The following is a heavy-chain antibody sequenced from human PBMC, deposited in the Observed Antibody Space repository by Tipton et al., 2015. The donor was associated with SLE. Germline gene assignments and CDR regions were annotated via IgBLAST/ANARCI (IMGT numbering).Heavy chain of an antibody. J-gene: IGHJ4*02. Sequence: GSLRLSCAASGFTFSNAWMSWVRQAPGKGLEWVGRIKTKTDGGTTDYAAPVKGRFTISRDDSKNTLYLQMNSLKTEDTAVYYCTTDLVVIAATPNRFGFWGQGTLVTVSS. D-gene: IGHD2-15*01. CDR2: IKTKTDGGTT. V-gene: IGHV3-15*01. CDR1: GFTFSNAW. CDR3: TTDLVVIAATPNRFGF.